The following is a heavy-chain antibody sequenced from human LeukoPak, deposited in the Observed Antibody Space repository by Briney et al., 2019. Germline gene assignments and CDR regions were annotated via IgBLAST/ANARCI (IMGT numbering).Heavy chain of an antibody. D-gene: IGHD6-19*01. J-gene: IGHJ6*02. V-gene: IGHV3-21*01. CDR1: GFTFSSYS. CDR2: ISSSSYI. CDR3: AREGWVLAYGMDV. Sequence: GGSLRLSCAASGFTFSSYSVNWVRQAPGKGLEWVSSISSSSYIYYADSVKGRFTISRDNAKNSLYLQMNSLRAEDTAVYYCAREGWVLAYGMDVWGQGTTVTVSS.